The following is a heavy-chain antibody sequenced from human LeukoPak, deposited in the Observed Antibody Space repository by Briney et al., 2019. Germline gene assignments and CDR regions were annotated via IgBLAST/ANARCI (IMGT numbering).Heavy chain of an antibody. CDR3: TTWGAGGNAFDY. CDR2: IKSNTAGGTT. D-gene: IGHD4-23*01. CDR1: GFTFSNAW. Sequence: GGSLRLSCAASGFTFSNAWMTWVRQAPGKGLEWVGRIKSNTAGGTTDYATPVKGRFTISRDDSNNTLYLQMNSLKIEDTAVYYCTTWGAGGNAFDYWGQGTLVTVSS. J-gene: IGHJ4*02. V-gene: IGHV3-15*01.